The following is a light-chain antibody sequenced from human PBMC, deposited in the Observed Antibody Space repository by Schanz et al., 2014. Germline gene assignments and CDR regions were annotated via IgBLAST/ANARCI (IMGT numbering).Light chain of an antibody. CDR2: GAS. J-gene: IGKJ2*01. V-gene: IGKV3-11*01. CDR1: QNVATN. Sequence: EIVLTQSPGTLSLSPGETATLSCRASQNVATNLAWYQQKPGQAPRLLIYGASTRAIGIPARFSGSGSGTDFTLTISSLEPEDFAVYYCQQRFIWPTFGQGTKLEIK. CDR3: QQRFIWPT.